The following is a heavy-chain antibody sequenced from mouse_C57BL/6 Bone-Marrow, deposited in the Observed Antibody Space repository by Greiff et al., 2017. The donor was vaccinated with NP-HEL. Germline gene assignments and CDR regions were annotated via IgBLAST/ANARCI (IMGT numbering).Heavy chain of an antibody. V-gene: IGHV3-6*01. CDR2: ISYDGSN. J-gene: IGHJ4*01. CDR3: ASFMVYYAMDY. CDR1: GYSITSGYY. Sequence: EVQLQQSGPGLVKPSQSLSLTCSVTGYSITSGYYWNWIRQFPGNKLEWMGYISYDGSNNYNPSLKNRISITRDTSKNQFFLKLNSVTTEDTATYYCASFMVYYAMDYWGQGTSVTVSS. D-gene: IGHD1-1*02.